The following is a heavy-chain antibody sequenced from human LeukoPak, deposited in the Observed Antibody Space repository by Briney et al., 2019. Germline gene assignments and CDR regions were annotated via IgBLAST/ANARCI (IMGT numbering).Heavy chain of an antibody. CDR2: IYTSGRT. CDR1: GGSMSVASYY. V-gene: IGHV4-61*02. CDR3: ARDQSSGWYYFDY. D-gene: IGHD6-19*01. J-gene: IGHJ4*02. Sequence: PSQTLSLTCTVPGGSMSVASYYSSSIRRPAGEGLEWIGRIYTSGRTNYNPSLKSRVTISVDTSKNQFSLKLSSVTAADTAVYYCARDQSSGWYYFDYSGQGTLVTVSS.